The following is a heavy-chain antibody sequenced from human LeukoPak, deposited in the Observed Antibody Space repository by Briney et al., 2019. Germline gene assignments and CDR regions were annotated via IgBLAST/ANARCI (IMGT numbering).Heavy chain of an antibody. V-gene: IGHV3-74*01. CDR2: INSDGSST. CDR3: AKALGGIGNGFHI. D-gene: IGHD6-13*01. CDR1: GFTFSSYW. Sequence: PGGSLSLSCAASGFTFSSYWMHWVRQAPGKGLMWVSRINSDGSSTSYADSVKGRFTISRDNAKNRLYLQMNSLRAEDTAVYYCAKALGGIGNGFHIWGQGRMVTVSS. J-gene: IGHJ3*02.